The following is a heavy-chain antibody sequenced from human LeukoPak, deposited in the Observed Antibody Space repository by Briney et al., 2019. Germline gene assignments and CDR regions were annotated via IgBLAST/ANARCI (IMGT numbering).Heavy chain of an antibody. CDR1: GFTFSNYA. D-gene: IGHD1-26*01. CDR2: ITGSGGST. CDR3: AKDKGWGYSSYDYYGMDV. Sequence: GGSLRLSCAASGFTFSNYAMSWVRQAPGRGLEWVSTITGSGGSTYYADSVKGRFTISRDISKNTLYVQMSSLRAEDAAVYYCAKDKGWGYSSYDYYGMDVWGQGTTVTVSS. J-gene: IGHJ6*02. V-gene: IGHV3-23*01.